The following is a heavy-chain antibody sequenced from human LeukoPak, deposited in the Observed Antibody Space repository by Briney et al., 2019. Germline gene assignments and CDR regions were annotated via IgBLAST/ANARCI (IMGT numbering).Heavy chain of an antibody. Sequence: GESLKISCKGYGYSFTSYWIGWVRQMPGKGLEWMGIIYAGDSDTRYSPSFQGQVTISVDKSISTAYLQWSSLKASDTAMYYCARQKTVDRSFDPWGQGTLVTVSS. CDR3: ARQKTVDRSFDP. J-gene: IGHJ5*02. CDR2: IYAGDSDT. V-gene: IGHV5-51*01. D-gene: IGHD3-22*01. CDR1: GYSFTSYW.